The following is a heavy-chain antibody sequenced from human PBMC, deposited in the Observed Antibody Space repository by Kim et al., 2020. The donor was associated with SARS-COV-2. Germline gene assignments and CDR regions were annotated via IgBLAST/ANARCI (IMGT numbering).Heavy chain of an antibody. Sequence: GGSLRLSCAASGFTFSSYGMHWVRQAPGKGLEWVAVISYDGSNKYYADSVKGRFTISRDNSKNTLYLQMNSLRAEDTAVYYCAKDSGDIVVVPAYYYYG. V-gene: IGHV3-30*18. CDR3: AKDSGDIVVVPAYYYYG. J-gene: IGHJ6*01. CDR2: ISYDGSNK. D-gene: IGHD2-2*01. CDR1: GFTFSSYG.